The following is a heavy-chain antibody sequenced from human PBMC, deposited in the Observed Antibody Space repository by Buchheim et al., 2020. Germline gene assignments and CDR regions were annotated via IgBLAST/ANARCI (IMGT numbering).Heavy chain of an antibody. V-gene: IGHV4-34*01. CDR1: GGAFSGHY. CDR2: INQSGSP. D-gene: IGHD6-13*01. Sequence: QVQLQQWGAGLLKPSETLSLTCAVYGGAFSGHYWTWIRQPPGKGLEWIGEINQSGSPTYNPSLKSRVALSVDTSKKQFSLRLRSVTVADTAVYFCARGVYSTRWYRWFEPWGQGTL. CDR3: ARGVYSTRWYRWFEP. J-gene: IGHJ5*02.